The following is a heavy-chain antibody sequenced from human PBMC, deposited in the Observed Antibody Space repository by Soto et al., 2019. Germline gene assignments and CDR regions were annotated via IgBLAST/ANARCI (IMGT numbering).Heavy chain of an antibody. Sequence: GGSLRLSCAASGFTFDDYGMSWVRQAPGKGQERVSGINWNGGSTGYADSVKGRFTISRDNAKNSLYLQMNSLRAEDTALYYCACLYYYDSSGYGNYYFDYWGQGTLVTVSS. D-gene: IGHD3-22*01. CDR3: ACLYYYDSSGYGNYYFDY. V-gene: IGHV3-20*04. CDR2: INWNGGST. J-gene: IGHJ4*02. CDR1: GFTFDDYG.